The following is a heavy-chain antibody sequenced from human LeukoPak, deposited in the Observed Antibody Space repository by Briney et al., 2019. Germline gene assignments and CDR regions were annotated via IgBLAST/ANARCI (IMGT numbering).Heavy chain of an antibody. D-gene: IGHD6-13*01. V-gene: IGHV3-23*01. CDR2: ISGSGAST. J-gene: IGHJ4*01. CDR1: GFTFSSYA. CDR3: ARVGLYSSSYFDY. Sequence: GGSLRLSCAASGFTFSSYAMKWVRQAPGKGLEWVSTISGSGASTYYADSVKGRFTISRDNAKNSLYLQMNSLRAEDTAVYYCARVGLYSSSYFDYWGQGTLVTVSS.